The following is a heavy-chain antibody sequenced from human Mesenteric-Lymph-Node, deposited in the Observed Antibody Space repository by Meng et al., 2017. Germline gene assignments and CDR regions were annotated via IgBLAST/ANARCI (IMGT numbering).Heavy chain of an antibody. Sequence: ASVKVSCKASGGTFSSYAISWVRQAPGQGLEWMGRINPNSGGTNYAQKFQGRVTMTRDTSISTAYMELSRLRSDDTAVYYCARTYYDFWSGYYIPRANEYFQHWGQGTLVTVSS. D-gene: IGHD3-3*01. CDR3: ARTYYDFWSGYYIPRANEYFQH. V-gene: IGHV1-2*06. CDR2: INPNSGGT. J-gene: IGHJ1*01. CDR1: GGTFSSYA.